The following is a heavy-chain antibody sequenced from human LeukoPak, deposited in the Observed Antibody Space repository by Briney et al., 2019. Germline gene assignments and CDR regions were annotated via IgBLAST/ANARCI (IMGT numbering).Heavy chain of an antibody. CDR2: ISAYNGNT. D-gene: IGHD3-22*01. Sequence: ASVKVSCKASGYTFTSYGISWVRQAPGQGLEWMGWISAYNGNTNYAQKLQGRVTMTTDTSTSTAYMELSSLRSEDTAVYYCARAPEPITMIAILFNDAFDIWGQGTMVTVSS. J-gene: IGHJ3*02. CDR1: GYTFTSYG. CDR3: ARAPEPITMIAILFNDAFDI. V-gene: IGHV1-18*01.